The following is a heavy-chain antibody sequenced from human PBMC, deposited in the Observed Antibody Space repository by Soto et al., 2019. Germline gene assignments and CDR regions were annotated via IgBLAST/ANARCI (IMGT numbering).Heavy chain of an antibody. J-gene: IGHJ4*02. CDR2: INQDGSEK. V-gene: IGHV3-7*01. CDR3: SRSLNS. Sequence: GGSLRLSCAASGFTFDDYAMHWVRQVPGKGLEWVANINQDGSEKNYVDSVKGRFTIYRDNAKNSLYLQMSSLTAEDSALYYCSRSLNSWGQGTLVTVSS. CDR1: GFTFDDYA.